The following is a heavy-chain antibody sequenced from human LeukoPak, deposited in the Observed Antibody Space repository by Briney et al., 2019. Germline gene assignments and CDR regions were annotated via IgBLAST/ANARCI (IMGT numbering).Heavy chain of an antibody. CDR1: GFTFSSYW. CDR3: AREGSGSYSDAFDI. J-gene: IGHJ3*02. V-gene: IGHV3-7*01. Sequence: QPGGSLRLSCAASGFTFSSYWMSWVRQAPGKGLEWVANIKQDGSEKYYVDSVKGRFTISRDNAKNSLYLQMNSLRAEDTAVYYCAREGSGSYSDAFDIWGQGTMVTVSS. CDR2: IKQDGSEK. D-gene: IGHD1-26*01.